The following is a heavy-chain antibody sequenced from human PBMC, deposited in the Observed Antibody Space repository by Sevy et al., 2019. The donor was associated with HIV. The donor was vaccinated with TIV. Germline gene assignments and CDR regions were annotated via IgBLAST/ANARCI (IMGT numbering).Heavy chain of an antibody. V-gene: IGHV3-15*07. CDR2: IKAKSEGATQ. D-gene: IGHD3-22*01. CDR3: TADLMMTMIRARGQDY. J-gene: IGHJ4*02. Sequence: GGSLRLSCAASGFTFSNAWMGWVRQAPGKGLEWVARIKAKSEGATQDYGAHVKGRFTISRGDSRNTVYLQMISLKANDTAVDFCTADLMMTMIRARGQDYWGQGARVTVSS. CDR1: GFTFSNAW.